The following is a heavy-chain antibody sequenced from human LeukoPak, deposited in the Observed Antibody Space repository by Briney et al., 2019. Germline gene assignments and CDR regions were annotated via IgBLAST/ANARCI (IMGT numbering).Heavy chain of an antibody. CDR3: AKGSSGYFFDL. Sequence: GGSLRLSCAASGFIFNNYGLAWVRQAPGKGLEWVSAISNDGGGTTYADFVKGRFSVSRDNSKNTLFLQMNSLRAEDTALYYCAKGSSGYFFDLWGQGTLVTVSS. D-gene: IGHD3-22*01. J-gene: IGHJ4*02. CDR1: GFIFNNYG. V-gene: IGHV3-23*01. CDR2: ISNDGGGT.